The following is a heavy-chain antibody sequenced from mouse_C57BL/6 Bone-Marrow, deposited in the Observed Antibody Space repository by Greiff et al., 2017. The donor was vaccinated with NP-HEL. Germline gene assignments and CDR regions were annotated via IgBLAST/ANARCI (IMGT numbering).Heavy chain of an antibody. V-gene: IGHV1-64*01. J-gene: IGHJ1*03. D-gene: IGHD1-1*01. CDR2: IHPNSGST. CDR3: ARLPVVSYWYFDV. CDR1: GYTFTSYW. Sequence: QVQLQQPGAELVKPGASVKLSCKASGYTFTSYWMHWVKQRPGQGLEWIGMIHPNSGSTNYNEKLKSKATLTVDKSSSTAYMQLSSLTSEDSAVYYCARLPVVSYWYFDVWGTGTTVTVSS.